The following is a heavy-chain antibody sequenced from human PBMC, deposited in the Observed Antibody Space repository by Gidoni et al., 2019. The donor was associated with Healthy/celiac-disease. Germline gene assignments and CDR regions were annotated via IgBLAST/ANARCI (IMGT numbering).Heavy chain of an antibody. CDR3: ASGGSSSSWYAFDI. CDR1: GGSISSGSYY. D-gene: IGHD6-13*01. J-gene: IGHJ3*02. CDR2: IYTSGST. Sequence: QVQLQESGPGLVKPSQTLSLTCTVSGGSISSGSYYWSWIRQPAGKGLEWIGRIYTSGSTNYNPSLKSRVTISVDTSKNQFSLKLSSVTAADTAVYYCASGGSSSSWYAFDIWGQGTMVTVSS. V-gene: IGHV4-61*02.